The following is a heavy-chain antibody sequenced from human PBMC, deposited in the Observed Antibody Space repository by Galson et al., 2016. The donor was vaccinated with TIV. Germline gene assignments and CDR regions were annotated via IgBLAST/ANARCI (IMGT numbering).Heavy chain of an antibody. CDR2: IIPLFGEA. V-gene: IGHV1-69*13. CDR1: GGTFSSFV. Sequence: SVKVSCKASGGTFSSFVVTWVRQAPGQGLEWMGGIIPLFGEAHYAQKVPGRVTISADESTSTVYMELRSLRSGDTAVYYCAKCRNTAMDTYYYYYGLDVWGQGTTVTVSS. D-gene: IGHD5-18*01. J-gene: IGHJ6*02. CDR3: AKCRNTAMDTYYYYYGLDV.